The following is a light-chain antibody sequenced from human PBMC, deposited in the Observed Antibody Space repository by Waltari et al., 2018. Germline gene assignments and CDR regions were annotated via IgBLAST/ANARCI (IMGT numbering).Light chain of an antibody. CDR2: GRS. CDR3: QQYNHWPPYT. CDR1: QSVGSN. V-gene: IGKV3-15*01. Sequence: EVVMTQFPATLSVSLGGRAALSCRASQSVGSNLAWYQQKPGQAPRLLIHGRSTRATGIPDRFSGSGSGTDFTLTINSLQSEDFAIYYCQQYNHWPPYTFGQGTKLEI. J-gene: IGKJ2*01.